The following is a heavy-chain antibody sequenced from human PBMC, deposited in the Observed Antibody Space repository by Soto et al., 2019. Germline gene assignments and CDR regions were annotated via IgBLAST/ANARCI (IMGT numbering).Heavy chain of an antibody. J-gene: IGHJ5*02. CDR1: GFPFGNFL. CDR3: ARDLRITIFGEAPSGWFDP. D-gene: IGHD3-3*01. V-gene: IGHV3-49*03. CDR2: IRSQPYGGTA. Sequence: GGSLRLSCTASGFPFGNFLMSWFRQAPGKGMEWVGFIRSQPYGGTAEYAASVRGRFTISRDDSKGIAYLQMNSLRAEDTAVYYCARDLRITIFGEAPSGWFDPWGQGTLVTVSS.